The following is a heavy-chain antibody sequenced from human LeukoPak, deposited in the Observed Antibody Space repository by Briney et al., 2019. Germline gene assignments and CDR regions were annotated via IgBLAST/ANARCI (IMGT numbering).Heavy chain of an antibody. CDR2: IYYSGST. J-gene: IGHJ4*02. CDR1: GGSISSSSYY. CDR3: ARVPIAARPIDY. D-gene: IGHD6-6*01. V-gene: IGHV4-39*01. Sequence: SETLSLTCTVSGGSISSSSYYWGWIRQPPGKGLEWIGSIYYSGSTYYNPSLKSRVTISVDTSKNQFSLKLSSVTAADTAVYYCARVPIAARPIDYWGQGALVTVSS.